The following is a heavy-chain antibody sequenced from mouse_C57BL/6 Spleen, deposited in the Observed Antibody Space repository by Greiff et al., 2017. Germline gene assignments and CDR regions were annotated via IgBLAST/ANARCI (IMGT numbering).Heavy chain of an antibody. V-gene: IGHV1-26*01. D-gene: IGHD1-1*01. J-gene: IGHJ2*01. CDR1: GYTFTDYY. Sequence: EVQLQQSGPELVKPGASVKISCKASGYTFTDYYMNWVKQSHGKSLEWIGDINPNNGGTSYNQKFKGKATLTVDKSSSTAYMELRSLTSEDSAVYYCAGGYYYGSSPNYFDYWGQGTTLTVSS. CDR3: AGGYYYGSSPNYFDY. CDR2: INPNNGGT.